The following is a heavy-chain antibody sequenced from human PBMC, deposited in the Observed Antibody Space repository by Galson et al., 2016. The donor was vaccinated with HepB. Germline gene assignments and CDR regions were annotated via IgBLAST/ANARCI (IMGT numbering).Heavy chain of an antibody. Sequence: SLRLSCAASGFSSSSYVMHWVRQAPGKGLEWVAVISYDGKTKFYGDSVKGRFTISRDHSKSTLYLQMNSLRVEDTAVYFCAKPPSGEDDAFHIWGQGTLVTVSS. D-gene: IGHD3-10*01. CDR2: ISYDGKTK. J-gene: IGHJ3*02. CDR3: AKPPSGEDDAFHI. V-gene: IGHV3-30*18. CDR1: GFSSSSYV.